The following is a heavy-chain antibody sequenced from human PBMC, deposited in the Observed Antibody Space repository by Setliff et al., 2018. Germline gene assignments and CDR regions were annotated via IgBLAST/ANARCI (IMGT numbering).Heavy chain of an antibody. CDR3: ARHIWGAKMQLPHDVFDI. CDR1: GDSFSDYY. Sequence: ETLSLTCAVYGDSFSDYYWSWIRQPPGKGLEWIEEINHSGSTYYSPSLESRVTISVDMSKNHLSLKLSSVTAADTAVYYCARHIWGAKMQLPHDVFDIWGQGTMVTVSS. CDR2: INHSGST. J-gene: IGHJ3*02. D-gene: IGHD2-2*01. V-gene: IGHV4-34*01.